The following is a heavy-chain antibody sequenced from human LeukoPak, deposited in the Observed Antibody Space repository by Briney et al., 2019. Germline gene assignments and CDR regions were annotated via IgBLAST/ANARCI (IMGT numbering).Heavy chain of an antibody. CDR2: ISSSGSTI. D-gene: IGHD3-22*01. J-gene: IGHJ4*02. V-gene: IGHV3-48*03. Sequence: PGGSLRLSCAASGFTFSSYEMNWVRQAPGKGLEWVSYISSSGSTIYYADSVKGRFTISRDNAKNSLYLQMTSLRAEDTAVYYCARDFDRPIDYWGQGTLVTVSS. CDR3: ARDFDRPIDY. CDR1: GFTFSSYE.